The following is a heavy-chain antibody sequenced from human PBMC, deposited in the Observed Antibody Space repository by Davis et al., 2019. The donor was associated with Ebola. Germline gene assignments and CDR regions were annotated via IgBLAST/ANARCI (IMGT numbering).Heavy chain of an antibody. CDR1: GYSFTSYY. J-gene: IGHJ4*02. V-gene: IGHV1-18*04. CDR2: ISAYNGNT. Sequence: AASVKVPCKASGYSFTSYYMHWVRQAPGQGLEWMGWISAYNGNTNYAQKLQGRVTMTRDTSTTTAYMELTSLRSDDTAVYYCARSSFLDWLLTDYWGQGTLVTVSS. D-gene: IGHD3/OR15-3a*01. CDR3: ARSSFLDWLLTDY.